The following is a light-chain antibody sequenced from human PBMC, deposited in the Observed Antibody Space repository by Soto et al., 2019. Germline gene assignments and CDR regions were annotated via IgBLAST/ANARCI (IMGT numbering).Light chain of an antibody. V-gene: IGKV1-5*01. CDR3: QQCASYPLT. J-gene: IGKJ4*01. Sequence: DIQMTQSPSTLSASVGDRVTITCRASQSISNWLAWYQQKPGKAPRLLIYDASSLESGVPLRFSGSGSGTEFTLTISSPQPDDFATYYCQQCASYPLTFGGGTKVEIK. CDR2: DAS. CDR1: QSISNW.